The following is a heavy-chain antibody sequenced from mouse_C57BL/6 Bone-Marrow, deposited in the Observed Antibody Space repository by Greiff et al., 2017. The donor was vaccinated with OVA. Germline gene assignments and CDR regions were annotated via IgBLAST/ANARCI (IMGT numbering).Heavy chain of an antibody. D-gene: IGHD1-1*01. CDR3: STVVAFDY. CDR1: GYTFTDYY. J-gene: IGHJ2*01. CDR2: INPYNGGT. V-gene: IGHV1-19*01. Sequence: VQLHQSGPVLVKPGASVKMSCKSSGYTFTDYYMNWVKQSHGKSLEWIGVINPYNGGTSYNQKFKGKATLTVDKSSSTAYMELNSLTSEDSAVYYCSTVVAFDYWGQGTTLTVSS.